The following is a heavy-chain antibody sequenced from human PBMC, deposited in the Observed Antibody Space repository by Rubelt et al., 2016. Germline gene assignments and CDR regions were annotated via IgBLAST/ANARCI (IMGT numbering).Heavy chain of an antibody. V-gene: IGHV1-18*01. J-gene: IGHJ3*02. CDR1: GGTFSSYA. CDR3: ARVILNYDILAGYYEGDAFDI. Sequence: LVQSGAEVKKPGSSVKVSCKASGGTFSSYAISWVRQAPGQGLEWMGWISAYNGNTNYAQKLQGRVTLTTDTSTSTAYMELRSLRSDDTAVYYCARVILNYDILAGYYEGDAFDIWGQGTMVTVSS. CDR2: ISAYNGNT. D-gene: IGHD3-9*01.